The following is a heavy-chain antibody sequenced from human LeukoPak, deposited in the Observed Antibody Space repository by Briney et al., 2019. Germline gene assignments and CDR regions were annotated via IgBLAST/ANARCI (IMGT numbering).Heavy chain of an antibody. Sequence: GASVKVSRKASGGTFTSYTISWVRQAPGQGLEWMGRIIPILGIANYAQKFQGRVTITADKSTSTAYMELSSLRSEYTAVYYCASLAYYYDSSGYPDAFDIWGQGTMVTVSS. D-gene: IGHD3-22*01. CDR2: IIPILGIA. CDR1: GGTFTSYT. V-gene: IGHV1-69*02. J-gene: IGHJ3*02. CDR3: ASLAYYYDSSGYPDAFDI.